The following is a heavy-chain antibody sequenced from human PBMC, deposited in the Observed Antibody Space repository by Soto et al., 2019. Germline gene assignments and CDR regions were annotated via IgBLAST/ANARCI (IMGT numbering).Heavy chain of an antibody. V-gene: IGHV4-30-2*01. J-gene: IGHJ4*02. CDR1: GGSISSGGYS. CDR3: AREACAAFGGGDCYSTEAHFDY. Sequence: SEILSLTCAVSGGSISSGGYSWSWIRQPPGKGLEWIGYIYHSGSTYYNPSLKSRVTISVDRSKNQFSLKLSSVTAADAAVYYCAREACAAFGGGDCYSTEAHFDYWGQGTLVTVSS. CDR2: IYHSGST. D-gene: IGHD2-21*02.